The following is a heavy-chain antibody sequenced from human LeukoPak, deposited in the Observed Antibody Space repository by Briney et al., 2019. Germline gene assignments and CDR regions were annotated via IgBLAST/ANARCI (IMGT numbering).Heavy chain of an antibody. Sequence: SETLSHTCTVSGGSISSYCWSWIRQPPGKGLEWIGYIYYSGSTNYNPSLKSRVTISVDTSKNQFSLKLSSVTAADTAVYYCARVKWVNYGMDVWGQRGTLGVSS. J-gene: IGHJ6*02. V-gene: IGHV4-59*01. CDR3: ARVKWVNYGMDV. D-gene: IGHD1-26*01. CDR2: IYYSGST. CDR1: GGSISSYC.